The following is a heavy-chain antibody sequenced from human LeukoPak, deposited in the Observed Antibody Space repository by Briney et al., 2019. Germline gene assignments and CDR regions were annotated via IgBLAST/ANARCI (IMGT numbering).Heavy chain of an antibody. CDR2: IKQDGSEK. CDR3: ARDPNGDYIGAFDF. J-gene: IGHJ3*01. Sequence: GGSLRLSCAASGFTFSTSWMSWVRLAPGRGLEWVANIKQDGSEKNYVDSVKGRFTISRDNSKNTLYLQMNSLRAEDTAVYYCARDPNGDYIGAFDFWGQGTKVTVSS. CDR1: GFTFSTSW. D-gene: IGHD4-17*01. V-gene: IGHV3-7*03.